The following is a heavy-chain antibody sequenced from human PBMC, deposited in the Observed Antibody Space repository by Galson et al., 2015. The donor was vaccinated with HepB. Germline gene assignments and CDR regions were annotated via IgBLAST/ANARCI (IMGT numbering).Heavy chain of an antibody. D-gene: IGHD2-15*01. CDR2: ISSSSSTI. J-gene: IGHJ4*02. Sequence: SLRLSCAASGFTFSSYSMNWVRQAPGKGLEWVSYISSSSSTIYYADSVKGRFTISRDNAKNSLYLQMNSLRAEDTAVYYCASKKVLYCSGGSCQIVDYWGQGTLVTVSS. CDR1: GFTFSSYS. CDR3: ASKKVLYCSGGSCQIVDY. V-gene: IGHV3-48*01.